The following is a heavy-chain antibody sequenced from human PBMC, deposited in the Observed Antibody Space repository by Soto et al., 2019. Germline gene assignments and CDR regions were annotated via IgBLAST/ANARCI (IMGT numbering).Heavy chain of an antibody. CDR2: IYYSGST. CDR1: GGSISIYY. V-gene: IGHV4-59*01. CDR3: AREHIVVGRDWFDP. J-gene: IGHJ5*02. Sequence: SETLSLTCTVSGGSISIYYWSLIRQPPGKGLEWIGYIYYSGSTNYNPSLKSRVTISVDTSKNQFSLKLSSVTAADTAVYYCAREHIVVGRDWFDPWGQGTLVAVSS. D-gene: IGHD2-21*01.